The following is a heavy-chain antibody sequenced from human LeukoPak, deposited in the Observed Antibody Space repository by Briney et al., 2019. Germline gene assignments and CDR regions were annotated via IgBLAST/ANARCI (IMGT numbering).Heavy chain of an antibody. D-gene: IGHD5-18*01. CDR3: VRVASSAMATVYQYYMDV. V-gene: IGHV4-31*03. CDR1: GLSISSGGNY. J-gene: IGHJ6*03. Sequence: SETLSLTCTVSGLSISSGGNYWSWIRQHPGKGLEWIGFIDYSGGTYHNSSLQSRVTISLDTSKNRFSLKLRSMTAADTAVYYCVRVASSAMATVYQYYMDVWGKGTTVTVSS. CDR2: IDYSGGT.